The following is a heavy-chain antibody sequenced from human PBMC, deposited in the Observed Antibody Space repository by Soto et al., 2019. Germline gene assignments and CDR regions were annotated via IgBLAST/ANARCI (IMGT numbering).Heavy chain of an antibody. D-gene: IGHD2-21*01. CDR1: GFIFGSYG. V-gene: IGHV3-30*03. J-gene: IGHJ4*02. Sequence: PRRNPRICCTASGFIFGSYGMHWVRQAPGKGLEWVALISYDGTNKYYPDSVKGRFTISRDNPRNMLYLEMNSLSAEDTAMYYLAGAPRTLGGSDCYSPHWAAGT. CDR3: AGAPRTLGGSDCYSPH. CDR2: ISYDGTNK.